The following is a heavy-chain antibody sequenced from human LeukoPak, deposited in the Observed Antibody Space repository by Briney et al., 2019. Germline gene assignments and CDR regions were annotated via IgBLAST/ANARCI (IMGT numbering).Heavy chain of an antibody. CDR2: ISSSGSTI. V-gene: IGHV3-48*03. J-gene: IGHJ4*02. CDR1: GFTFSSYE. D-gene: IGHD3-10*01. CDR3: ERDQKYGSGSYYRVY. Sequence: PGGSLRLSCAASGFTFSSYEMNWVRQAPGKGLEWVSYISSSGSTIYYADSVKGRFTISRDNAKNSLYLQMNSLRAEDTAVYYCERDQKYGSGSYYRVYWGQGTLVTVSS.